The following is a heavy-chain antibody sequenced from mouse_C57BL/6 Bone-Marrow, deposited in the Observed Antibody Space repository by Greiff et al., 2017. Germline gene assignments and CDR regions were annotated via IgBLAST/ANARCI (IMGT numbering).Heavy chain of an antibody. V-gene: IGHV1-81*01. D-gene: IGHD1-1*01. Sequence: QVQLQQSGAELARPGASVKLSCKASGYTFTSYGISWVKQRTGQGLEWIGEIYPRSGNTYYNEKFKGKATLTADKSSSTAYMELRSLTSEDSAVYFCINYYGSSYTYWGQGTTLTVSS. J-gene: IGHJ2*01. CDR2: IYPRSGNT. CDR3: INYYGSSYTY. CDR1: GYTFTSYG.